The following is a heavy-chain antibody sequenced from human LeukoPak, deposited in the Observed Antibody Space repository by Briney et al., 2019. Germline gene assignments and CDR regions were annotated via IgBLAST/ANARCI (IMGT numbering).Heavy chain of an antibody. D-gene: IGHD3-16*01. CDR1: GGSISSGGYY. CDR3: ARGVTFGGVLLRFDP. J-gene: IGHJ5*02. CDR2: IYHSGST. V-gene: IGHV4-30-2*01. Sequence: SQTLSLTCTVSGGSISSGGYYWSWIRQPPGKGLEWIGYIYHSGSTYYNPSLKSRVTISVDRSKNQFSLKLSSVTAADTAVYYCARGVTFGGVLLRFDPWGQGTLVTVSS.